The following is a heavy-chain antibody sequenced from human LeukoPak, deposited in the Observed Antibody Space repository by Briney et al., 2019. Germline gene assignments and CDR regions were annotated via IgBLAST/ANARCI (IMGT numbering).Heavy chain of an antibody. Sequence: GGSLRLSCADSGFTLSSYAMTWVRQAPGRGLEWVSSVDGGGGGTYYADSVKGRFTISRDNSKDTLYLQMNGLRAEDTAVYLCAKQSAGSAAWYSLHYDFWGQGTLVTVSS. D-gene: IGHD6-13*01. V-gene: IGHV3-23*01. CDR2: VDGGGGGT. CDR1: GFTLSSYA. CDR3: AKQSAGSAAWYSLHYDF. J-gene: IGHJ4*02.